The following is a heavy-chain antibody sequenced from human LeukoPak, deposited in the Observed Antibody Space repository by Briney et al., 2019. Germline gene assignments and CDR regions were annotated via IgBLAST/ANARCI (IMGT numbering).Heavy chain of an antibody. D-gene: IGHD4-17*01. CDR2: ISYDGSNK. CDR1: GFTFSSYG. Sequence: PGGSLRLSCAASGFTFSSYGMHWVRQAPGKGLEWVAVISYDGSNKYYADSVKGRFTISRDNSKNTLYLQMNSLRAEDTAVYYCATNDYGDYSYGGWGQGTLVTVSS. CDR3: ATNDYGDYSYGG. J-gene: IGHJ4*02. V-gene: IGHV3-30*03.